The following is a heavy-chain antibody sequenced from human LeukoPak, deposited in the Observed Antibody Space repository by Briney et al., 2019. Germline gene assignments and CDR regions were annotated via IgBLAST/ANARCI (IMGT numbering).Heavy chain of an antibody. V-gene: IGHV4-39*01. CDR1: GGSISSSSYY. CDR2: IYYSGST. J-gene: IGHJ4*02. D-gene: IGHD3-22*01. CDR3: ARHWASSPYYYDSSGSNVLDY. Sequence: SETLSRTCTVSGGSISSSSYYWGWIRQPPGKRLEWIGSIYYSGSTYYNPSLKSRVTISVDTSKNQFSLKLSSVTAADTAVYYCARHWASSPYYYDSSGSNVLDYWGQGTLVTVSS.